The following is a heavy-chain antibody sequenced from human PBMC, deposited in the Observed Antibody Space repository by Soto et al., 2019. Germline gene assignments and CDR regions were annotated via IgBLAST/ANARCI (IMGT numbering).Heavy chain of an antibody. CDR3: ARNVLRGYCSSSSCPFDP. CDR2: ISSGGGST. V-gene: IGHV3-23*01. J-gene: IGHJ5*02. D-gene: IGHD2-2*01. Sequence: GSLRLCCAASGFTFSGSAMSWVRQAPGKGLEWVSGISSGGGSTDYADSVKGRFTISRDNSKNTLYLQMSSLRAEDTAVYYCARNVLRGYCSSSSCPFDPWGQGTLVTVSS. CDR1: GFTFSGSA.